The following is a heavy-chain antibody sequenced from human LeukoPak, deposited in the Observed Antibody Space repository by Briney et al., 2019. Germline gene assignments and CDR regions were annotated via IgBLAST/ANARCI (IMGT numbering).Heavy chain of an antibody. J-gene: IGHJ4*02. CDR1: GYTFTSYD. CDR3: ASFPEGYCSGGSCYEVDY. CDR2: MNPNSGNT. Sequence: ASAKVSCKASGYTFTSYDINWVRQATGQGLEWMGWMNPNSGNTGYAQKFQGRVTMTRNTSISTAYMELSSLRSEDTAVYYCASFPEGYCSGGSCYEVDYWGQGTLVTVSS. V-gene: IGHV1-8*01. D-gene: IGHD2-15*01.